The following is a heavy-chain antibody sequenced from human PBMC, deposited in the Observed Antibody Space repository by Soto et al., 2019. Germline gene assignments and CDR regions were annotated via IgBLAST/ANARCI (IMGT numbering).Heavy chain of an antibody. CDR3: ARLSGYCSSTSCTPYYYYGMDV. Sequence: PGESLKISCNGSGYSFTSYWIGWVRQMPWKGLEWMGIIYPGDSDTRYSPSFQGQVTISADKSISTAYLQWSSLKASDTAMYYCARLSGYCSSTSCTPYYYYGMDVWGQGTTVTVSS. J-gene: IGHJ6*02. V-gene: IGHV5-51*01. CDR1: GYSFTSYW. CDR2: IYPGDSDT. D-gene: IGHD2-2*01.